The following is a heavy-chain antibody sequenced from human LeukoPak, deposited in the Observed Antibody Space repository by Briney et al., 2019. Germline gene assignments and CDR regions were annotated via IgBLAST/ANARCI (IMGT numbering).Heavy chain of an antibody. CDR2: INRDGSTT. D-gene: IGHD6-13*01. V-gene: IGHV3-74*03. CDR1: GFTFSNYW. Sequence: PGGSLRLSCAASGFTFSNYWVHWVRQAPGKGLVWVSRINRDGSTTKYADSVKGRFTVSRDNAKNTLNLQMNSLRAEDTAVYYCARIAAGSPTLLDPWGQGTLVTVSS. CDR3: ARIAAGSPTLLDP. J-gene: IGHJ5*02.